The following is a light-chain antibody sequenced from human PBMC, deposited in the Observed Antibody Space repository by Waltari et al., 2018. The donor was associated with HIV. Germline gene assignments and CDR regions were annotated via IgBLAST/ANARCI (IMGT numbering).Light chain of an antibody. V-gene: IGKV1-5*03. J-gene: IGKJ1*01. CDR1: QNIYKW. CDR2: RAS. Sequence: DIQMTPSPSTLSASVGDRVTITCRASQNIYKWLAWFQQKPGKAPKLLIYRASGLETGVPSRFSGSGSGTQFTLTITSLLPDDSATYFCQQYNGYPWTFGQGTKVEIK. CDR3: QQYNGYPWT.